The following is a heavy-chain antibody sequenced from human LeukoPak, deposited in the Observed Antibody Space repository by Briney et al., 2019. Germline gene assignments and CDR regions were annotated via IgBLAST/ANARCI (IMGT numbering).Heavy chain of an antibody. D-gene: IGHD6-6*01. CDR3: ATGASRSD. J-gene: IGHJ4*02. V-gene: IGHV3-23*01. Sequence: PGGSLRLSCAASGFTFSSYAMNWVRQAPGKGLEWVSGISGTGGTTCYADSVKGRFTVSRDNSKNTVYLQMNSPRAEDTAVYYCATGASRSDWGQGTLVTVSS. CDR2: ISGTGGTT. CDR1: GFTFSSYA.